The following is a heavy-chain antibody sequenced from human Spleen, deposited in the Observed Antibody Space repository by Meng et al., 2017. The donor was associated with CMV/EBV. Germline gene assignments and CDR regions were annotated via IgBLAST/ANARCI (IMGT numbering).Heavy chain of an antibody. CDR2: ISYDGTKK. V-gene: IGHV3-30-3*01. CDR3: AKDPRSGGYYS. CDR1: GFNEYT. D-gene: IGHD3-22*01. Sequence: GESLKISCVAYGFNEYTMHWVRQAPGKGLEWVALISYDGTKKYYANSVAGRFTISRDNSKNTVNLQVNRLRFEDTAVYYCAKDPRSGGYYSWGQGTPVTVSS. J-gene: IGHJ4*02.